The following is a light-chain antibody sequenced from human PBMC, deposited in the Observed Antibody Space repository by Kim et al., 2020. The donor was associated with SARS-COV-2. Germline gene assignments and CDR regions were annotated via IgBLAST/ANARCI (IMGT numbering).Light chain of an antibody. V-gene: IGKV1-16*02. CDR1: QGITTS. Sequence: DIQMTQSPSSLSASVGDRVTITCRASQGITTSLAWFQQKPGKAPKSLIYAASNLQSGVPSKFSGSGSGTDFTLTINTLQPEDFATYYCQQYYNYPLTFGGWTKVDIK. J-gene: IGKJ4*01. CDR3: QQYYNYPLT. CDR2: AAS.